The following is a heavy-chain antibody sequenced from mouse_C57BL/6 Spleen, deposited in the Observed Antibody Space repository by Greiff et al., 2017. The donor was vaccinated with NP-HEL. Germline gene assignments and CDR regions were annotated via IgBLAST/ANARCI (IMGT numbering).Heavy chain of an antibody. D-gene: IGHD1-1*01. Sequence: EVMLVESGGGLVKPGGSLKLSCAASGFTFSDYGMHWVRQAPEKGLEWVAYISSGSSTIYYADTVKGRFTISRDNAKNTLFLQMTSLRSEDTAMYYCARNRYGSSPRAMDYWGQGTSVTVSS. J-gene: IGHJ4*01. CDR2: ISSGSSTI. CDR1: GFTFSDYG. V-gene: IGHV5-17*01. CDR3: ARNRYGSSPRAMDY.